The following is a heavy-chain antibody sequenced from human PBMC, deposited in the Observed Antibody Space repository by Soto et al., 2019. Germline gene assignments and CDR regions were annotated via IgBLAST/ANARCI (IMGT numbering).Heavy chain of an antibody. D-gene: IGHD3-9*01. J-gene: IGHJ5*02. CDR3: ARGDILTPENT. CDR1: GGTFSSYT. CDR2: IIPILGIA. Sequence: QVQLVQSGAEVKKPGSSVKVSCKASGGTFSSYTISWVRQAPGQGLEWMGRIIPILGIANYAQKFQGRVTSTADKSTSTAYMQLSSLRSEDTAVYYCARGDILTPENTWGQGTLVTVSS. V-gene: IGHV1-69*02.